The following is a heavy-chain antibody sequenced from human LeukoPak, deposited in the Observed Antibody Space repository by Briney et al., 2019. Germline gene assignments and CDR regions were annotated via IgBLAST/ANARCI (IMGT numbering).Heavy chain of an antibody. CDR1: CGSVSSGSYY. V-gene: IGHV4-61*01. CDR2: IYCSGST. D-gene: IGHD5/OR15-5a*01. Sequence: PSETLSLTCTVSCGSVSSGSYYWNWIRQPPGKGLEWIGNIYCSGSTNYNPSLTSRVTISVDTSNNKFSLRLISVTAADTAVYYCARNPGTSTLDSWGHGVMATDSS. CDR3: ARNPGTSTLDS. J-gene: IGHJ5*01.